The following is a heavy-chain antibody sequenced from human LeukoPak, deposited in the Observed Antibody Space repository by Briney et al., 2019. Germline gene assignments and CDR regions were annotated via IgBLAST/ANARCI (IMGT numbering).Heavy chain of an antibody. V-gene: IGHV5-51*01. D-gene: IGHD4-17*01. CDR3: ARLGYGDSNCFDP. CDR2: IYPDDSDT. Sequence: GESLKISCKGSGYSFSTYWIAWVRQMPGKGLEWMGIIYPDDSDTRYSPSFQAQVTISADKSISTAYLQWSSLKASDTAMYYCARLGYGDSNCFDPWGQGTLVTVSS. J-gene: IGHJ5*02. CDR1: GYSFSTYW.